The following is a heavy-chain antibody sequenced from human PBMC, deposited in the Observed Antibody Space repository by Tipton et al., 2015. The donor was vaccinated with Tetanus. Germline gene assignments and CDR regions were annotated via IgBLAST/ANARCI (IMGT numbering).Heavy chain of an antibody. V-gene: IGHV4-59*08. Sequence: TLSLTCTVSGGSISSYYWSWIRQPQGKGLEWMGNIYYRGGTNYNPSLKSRVPISVEPSRNQFSLKLSSVAAADTAVYYCARANGPGSYLDYWGQGTLVTVSS. CDR2: IYYRGGT. CDR3: ARANGPGSYLDY. CDR1: GGSISSYY. J-gene: IGHJ4*02. D-gene: IGHD2-8*01.